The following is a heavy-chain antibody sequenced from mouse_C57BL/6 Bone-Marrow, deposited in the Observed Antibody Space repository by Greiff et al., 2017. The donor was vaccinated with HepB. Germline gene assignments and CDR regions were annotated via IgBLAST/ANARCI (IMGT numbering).Heavy chain of an antibody. Sequence: EVKLMESGPGLVKPSQSLSLTCSVTGYSITSGYYWNWIRQFPGNKLEWMGYISYDGSNNYNPSLKNRISITRDTSKNQFFLKLNSVTTEDTATYYCARAPITTVVASYYFDYWGQGTTLTVSS. J-gene: IGHJ2*01. D-gene: IGHD1-1*01. CDR3: ARAPITTVVASYYFDY. CDR1: GYSITSGYY. V-gene: IGHV3-6*01. CDR2: ISYDGSN.